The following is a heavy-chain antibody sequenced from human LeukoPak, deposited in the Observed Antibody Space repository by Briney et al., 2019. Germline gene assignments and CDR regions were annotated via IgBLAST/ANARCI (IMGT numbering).Heavy chain of an antibody. CDR3: ARDRGNIVVVTAIPDWYFDL. V-gene: IGHV3-21*01. J-gene: IGHJ2*01. CDR2: ISSSSSYI. D-gene: IGHD2-21*02. Sequence: PGGSLRLSCAASGFAFSNAWMNWVRQAPGKGLEWVSSISSSSSYIYYADSVKGRFTISGDNAKNSLYLQMNSLRAEDTAVYYCARDRGNIVVVTAIPDWYFDLWGRGTLVTVSS. CDR1: GFAFSNAW.